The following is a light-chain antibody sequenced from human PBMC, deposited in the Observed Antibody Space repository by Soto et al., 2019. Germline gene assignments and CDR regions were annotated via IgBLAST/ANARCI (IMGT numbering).Light chain of an antibody. CDR2: AAS. CDR3: LQHNSYPRT. J-gene: IGKJ1*01. Sequence: DIQMTQSPSSLSASVGDRVTITCRASQDIRKDLGWYQQKPGKAPKRLISAASSLQSGVPSRFSGSGYGTEFTLTIGSLQPEDFATYYCLQHNSYPRTFGHGTKVEIK. CDR1: QDIRKD. V-gene: IGKV1-17*01.